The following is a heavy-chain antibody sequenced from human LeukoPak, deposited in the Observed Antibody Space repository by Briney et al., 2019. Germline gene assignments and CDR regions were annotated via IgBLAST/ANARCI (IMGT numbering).Heavy chain of an antibody. J-gene: IGHJ2*01. CDR3: VRVNCAGDCTSRDWYFDL. Sequence: GGSLRLSCAASGFTFSSYWMHWVRQAPEKGLVWVSRIFNPGGATAYVDSVKGRFTISRDNAENTLSLQMNSLRVEDTAVYYCVRVNCAGDCTSRDWYFDLWGRGTLVVVSS. CDR1: GFTFSSYW. V-gene: IGHV3-74*01. CDR2: IFNPGGAT. D-gene: IGHD2-21*02.